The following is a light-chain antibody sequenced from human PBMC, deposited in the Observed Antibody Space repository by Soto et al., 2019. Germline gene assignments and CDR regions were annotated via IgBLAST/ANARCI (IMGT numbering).Light chain of an antibody. CDR2: EVS. J-gene: IGLJ1*01. CDR1: SSDVGVYNY. Sequence: QSVLTQPASVSGSPGQSITISCTGTSSDVGVYNYVSWYQQHPGKAPKLIISEVSNRPSGVSDRFSCSKSSNTASLTISGLHNEGEADYYYSSYTNTSTLVFGTGTKGTVL. CDR3: SSYTNTSTLV. V-gene: IGLV2-14*01.